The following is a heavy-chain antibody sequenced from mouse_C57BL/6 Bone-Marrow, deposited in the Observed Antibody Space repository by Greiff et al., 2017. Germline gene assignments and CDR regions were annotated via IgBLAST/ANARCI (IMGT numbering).Heavy chain of an antibody. Sequence: QVQLQQSGAELARPGASVKLSCKASGYTFTSYGISWVKQRTGQGLEWIGEIYPRSGNTSYNEKFKGKATLTADKSSSTAYMELRSLTSEDSAVYFCARWGGSGGYFDYWGQGTTLTVSS. CDR1: GYTFTSYG. D-gene: IGHD1-1*01. J-gene: IGHJ2*01. CDR3: ARWGGSGGYFDY. CDR2: IYPRSGNT. V-gene: IGHV1-81*01.